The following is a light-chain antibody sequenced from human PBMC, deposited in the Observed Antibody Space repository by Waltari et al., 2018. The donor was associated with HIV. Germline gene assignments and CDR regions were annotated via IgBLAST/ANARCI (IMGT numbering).Light chain of an antibody. V-gene: IGLV1-51*01. CDR2: DNH. Sequence: HSVLTQPPAVSAAPGQKVTISCSGTTSHIGNNFVCWYQKLPGTAPKLLIFDNHTRPSGGSDRFSASKSATSATLDITGLHTGDEAEYYCGTWDTSLNAGVFGGGTKVSVL. J-gene: IGLJ2*01. CDR3: GTWDTSLNAGV. CDR1: TSHIGNNF.